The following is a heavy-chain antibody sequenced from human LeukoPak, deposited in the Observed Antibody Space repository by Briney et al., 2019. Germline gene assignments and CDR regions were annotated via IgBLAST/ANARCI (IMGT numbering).Heavy chain of an antibody. CDR2: IYSSGST. CDR3: AREHMVRGVINR. J-gene: IGHJ4*02. V-gene: IGHV4-4*07. Sequence: SETLSLTCTVSGVSSSSFYWSWIRQPAGKRLEWLGRIYSSGSTNYNPSLESRVTVSVDTSKNQFSLKLSSVTAADTAVYYCAREHMVRGVINRWGQGALVTVSS. D-gene: IGHD3-10*01. CDR1: GVSSSSFY.